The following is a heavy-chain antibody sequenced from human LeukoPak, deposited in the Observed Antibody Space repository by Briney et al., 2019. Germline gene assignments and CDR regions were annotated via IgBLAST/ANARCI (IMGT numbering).Heavy chain of an antibody. Sequence: GGSLRLSCSASGFPFSSYAMHWVRQAPGKGLEWVSRISGSGGSTYYADSVKGRFTISRDNSKNTLYMQMNSLRAEDTAVYYCAKGNSGWYDYWGQGTLVTVSS. CDR3: AKGNSGWYDY. V-gene: IGHV3-23*01. D-gene: IGHD6-19*01. J-gene: IGHJ4*02. CDR1: GFPFSSYA. CDR2: ISGSGGST.